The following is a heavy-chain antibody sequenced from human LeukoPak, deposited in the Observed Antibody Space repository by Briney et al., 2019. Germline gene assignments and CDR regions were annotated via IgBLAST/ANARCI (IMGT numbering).Heavy chain of an antibody. CDR2: IYYSGST. CDR3: ASSPYSSSWYRGTVWFDP. V-gene: IGHV4-39*07. J-gene: IGHJ5*02. D-gene: IGHD6-13*01. Sequence: LRLSCAASGFTFSSYAMHWVRQPPGKGLEWIGSIYYSGSTYYNPSLKSRVTISVDTSKDQFSLKLSSVTAADTAVYYCASSPYSSSWYRGTVWFDPWGQGTLVTVSS. CDR1: GFTFSSYA.